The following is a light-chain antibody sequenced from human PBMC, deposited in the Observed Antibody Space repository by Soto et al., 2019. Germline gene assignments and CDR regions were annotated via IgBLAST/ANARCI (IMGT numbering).Light chain of an antibody. CDR2: VAS. Sequence: AIQMTQSPSSLSASVGDRVTITCRASQGIKNDLGWYQQKPGRAHKLLIYVASNLQSGVPSRFSGSGSGTDFTLTISSLQPEDFATYYCLQDYSYPLTFGGGTKVEIK. J-gene: IGKJ4*01. V-gene: IGKV1-6*01. CDR3: LQDYSYPLT. CDR1: QGIKND.